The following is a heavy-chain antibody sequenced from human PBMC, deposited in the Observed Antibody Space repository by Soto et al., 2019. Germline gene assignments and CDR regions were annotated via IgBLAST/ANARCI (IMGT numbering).Heavy chain of an antibody. V-gene: IGHV4-34*01. CDR3: AREQRSATKTTYNWFDP. Sequence: SETLSLTCAVYGGSFSGYYWSWIRQPPGKGLEWIGEINHSGSTNYNPSLKNRVTISVDTSKNQFSLKLSSVTAADTAVYYCAREQRSATKTTYNWFDPWGQGTLVTVSS. CDR1: GGSFSGYY. J-gene: IGHJ5*02. CDR2: INHSGST. D-gene: IGHD1-26*01.